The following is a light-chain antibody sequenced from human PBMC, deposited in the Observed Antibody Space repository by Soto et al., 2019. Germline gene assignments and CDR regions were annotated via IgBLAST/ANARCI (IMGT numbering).Light chain of an antibody. CDR1: SSDVGNYNI. J-gene: IGLJ2*01. Sequence: QSALTQPASVSGSPGQSITISCTGTSSDVGNYNIVSWYRQHPGKAPKLMIYEVSKRPSGVSYRFSGSKSGNTASLTISGLQAEDEGDYYCCSYAGSSTVVFGGGTKLTV. CDR2: EVS. CDR3: CSYAGSSTVV. V-gene: IGLV2-23*02.